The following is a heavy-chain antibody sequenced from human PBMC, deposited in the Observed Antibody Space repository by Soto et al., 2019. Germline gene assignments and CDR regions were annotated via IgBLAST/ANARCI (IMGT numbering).Heavy chain of an antibody. CDR2: IRSSNSII. D-gene: IGHD6-25*01. J-gene: IGHJ4*02. CDR3: ARSRGGPFDY. V-gene: IGHV3-48*02. Sequence: EVQLVESGGGLVQPGGSLSLSCAASGFTFSNYSMNWVRQAPGKGLEWVSYIRSSNSIIYYADSVKGRFSISRDNAKNSLYLQMNSLRDEDTAVYYCARSRGGPFDYWGQGTLVTVSS. CDR1: GFTFSNYS.